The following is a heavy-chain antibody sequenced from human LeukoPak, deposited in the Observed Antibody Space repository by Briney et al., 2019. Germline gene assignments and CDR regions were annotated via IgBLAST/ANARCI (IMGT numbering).Heavy chain of an antibody. CDR3: AREDSVTLRYLDL. D-gene: IGHD2-21*02. J-gene: IGHJ4*02. CDR2: ISSSSSYI. Sequence: GGSLRLSCAASDFTFSYYNMAWVRQAPGKGLEWVSSISSSSSYIFYADSVRGRFTISRDNGKNALYLHMNSLRDEDTALYYCAREDSVTLRYLDLWGQGTLVTVSS. CDR1: DFTFSYYN. V-gene: IGHV3-21*04.